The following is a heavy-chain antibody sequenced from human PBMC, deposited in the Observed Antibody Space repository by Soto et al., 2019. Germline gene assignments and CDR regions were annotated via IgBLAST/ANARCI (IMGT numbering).Heavy chain of an antibody. V-gene: IGHV6-1*01. CDR3: TRALSGSYDS. CDR2: TYYRSKWST. J-gene: IGHJ5*01. Sequence: PSQTLSLTCAISGESVSSKSAAWNWIRQSPSRGLEWLGRTYYRSKWSTDYAVSVKSRITINPDTSKNQFSLQLNSVTPEDTAVYYCTRALSGSYDSWGQGTLVTSPQ. D-gene: IGHD1-26*01. CDR1: GESVSSKSAA.